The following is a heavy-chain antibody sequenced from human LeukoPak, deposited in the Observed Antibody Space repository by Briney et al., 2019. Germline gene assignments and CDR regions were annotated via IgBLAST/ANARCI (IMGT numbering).Heavy chain of an antibody. CDR3: ARDTDGAFDI. CDR1: GGSFSGYY. J-gene: IGHJ3*02. CDR2: INDSGST. V-gene: IGHV4-34*01. Sequence: SETLSLTCAVYGGSFSGYYWRWIRQSPGKGLEWIGEINDSGSTNYDPSLKSRVTISVDTSKDQISLKLTSVTAADTAVYYCARDTDGAFDIWGQGTMVTVSS. D-gene: IGHD2-2*02.